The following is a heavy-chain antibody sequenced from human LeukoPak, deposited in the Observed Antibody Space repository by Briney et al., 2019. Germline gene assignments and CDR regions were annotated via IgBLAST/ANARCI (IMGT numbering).Heavy chain of an antibody. D-gene: IGHD2-21*01. J-gene: IGHJ4*02. Sequence: GGSLRLSCAASGFTFSTYGMHWIRQAPGRGLEWVAFIGYDGTNKHYIDSVKGRFIISRDNSKNTLYPQMNSLRTEDTAVYYCAKKGEVLFDYWGQGTLVTVSS. CDR3: AKKGEVLFDY. V-gene: IGHV3-30*02. CDR2: IGYDGTNK. CDR1: GFTFSTYG.